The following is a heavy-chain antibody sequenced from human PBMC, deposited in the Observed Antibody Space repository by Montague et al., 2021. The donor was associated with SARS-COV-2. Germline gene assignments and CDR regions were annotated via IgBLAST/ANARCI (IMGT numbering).Heavy chain of an antibody. D-gene: IGHD6-19*01. CDR2: IYYSGGT. CDR3: ARQGYTSGWHYHGMDV. V-gene: IGHV4-59*08. Sequence: SETLSLTCTVSGGSIGSYYWSWVRQPPGRGPEWIGNIYYSGGTKYNPSLKSRVTISLDTSKNQFSLNLSSVTAADTAVYYCARQGYTSGWHYHGMDVWGQGSTVTVSS. CDR1: GGSIGSYY. J-gene: IGHJ6*02.